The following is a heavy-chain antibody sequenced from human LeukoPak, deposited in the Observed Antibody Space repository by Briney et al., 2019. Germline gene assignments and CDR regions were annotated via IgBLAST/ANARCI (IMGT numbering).Heavy chain of an antibody. Sequence: SETLSLTCTVSGDSISSSRYHWGWIRQPPGKGLEWIGSIYYSGSTYYNPSLKSRVTISVDTSKNQFSLKLSSVTAADTAVYYCARKELGDYWGQGTLVTVSS. CDR2: IYYSGST. J-gene: IGHJ4*02. CDR3: ARKELGDY. V-gene: IGHV4-39*07. D-gene: IGHD3-10*01. CDR1: GDSISSSRYH.